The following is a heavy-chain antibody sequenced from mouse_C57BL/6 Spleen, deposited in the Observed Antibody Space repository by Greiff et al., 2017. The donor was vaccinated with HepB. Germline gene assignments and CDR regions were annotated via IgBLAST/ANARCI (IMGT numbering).Heavy chain of an antibody. D-gene: IGHD1-1*01. J-gene: IGHJ1*03. Sequence: VQLQQSGPELVKPGASVKISCKASGYAFSSSWMNWVKQRPGKGLEWIGRIYPGDGDTNYNGKFKGKATLTADKSSSTAYMQLSRLASEDSAVYFCARVSPYGGRYYWYFDVWGTGTPVTVSS. CDR1: GYAFSSSW. V-gene: IGHV1-82*01. CDR3: ARVSPYGGRYYWYFDV. CDR2: IYPGDGDT.